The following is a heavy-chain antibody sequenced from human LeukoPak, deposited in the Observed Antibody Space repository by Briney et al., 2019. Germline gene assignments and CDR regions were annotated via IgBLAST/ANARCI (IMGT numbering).Heavy chain of an antibody. CDR2: ISAYNGNT. V-gene: IGHV1-18*01. D-gene: IGHD6-19*01. CDR1: GYTFTSYG. Sequence: ASVKVSCKASGYTFTSYGISWVRQAPGQGLEWMGWISAYNGNTNYAQKLQGRVTMTTDTSTSTAYMDLRSLRSDDTAVYYCARDKGGAYSTGWYDYWGQGTLVTVSS. CDR3: ARDKGGAYSTGWYDY. J-gene: IGHJ4*02.